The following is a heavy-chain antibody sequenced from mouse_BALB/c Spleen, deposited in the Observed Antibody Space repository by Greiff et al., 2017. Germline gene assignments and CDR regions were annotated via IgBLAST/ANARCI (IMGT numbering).Heavy chain of an antibody. CDR2: ISNGGGST. J-gene: IGHJ4*01. Sequence: DVQLVESGGGLVQPGGSLKLSCAASGFTFSSYTMSWVRQTPEKRLEWVAYISNGGGSTYYPDTVKGRFTISRDNAKNTLYLQMSSLKSEDTAMYYCARRITGGLYAMDYWGQGTSVTVSS. V-gene: IGHV5-12-2*01. CDR3: ARRITGGLYAMDY. D-gene: IGHD2-4*01. CDR1: GFTFSSYT.